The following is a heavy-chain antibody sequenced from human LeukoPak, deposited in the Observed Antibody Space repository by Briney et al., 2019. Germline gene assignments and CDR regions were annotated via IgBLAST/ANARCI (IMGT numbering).Heavy chain of an antibody. D-gene: IGHD3-10*01. CDR1: GYTFTGYY. CDR3: ARGPHDYGSGSYWALYFDY. J-gene: IGHJ4*02. CDR2: INPNSGGT. Sequence: ASVKVSCEASGYTFTGYYMHWVRQAPGQGLEWMGWINPNSGGTNYAQKFQGRFTMTRDTSISTAYMELSRLRSDDTAVYYCARGPHDYGSGSYWALYFDYWGQGTLVTVSS. V-gene: IGHV1-2*02.